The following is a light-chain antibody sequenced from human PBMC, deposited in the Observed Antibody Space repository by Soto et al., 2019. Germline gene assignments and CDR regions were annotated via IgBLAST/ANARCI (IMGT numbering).Light chain of an antibody. V-gene: IGKV1-39*01. CDR3: QQSYSTLCT. J-gene: IGKJ3*01. CDR1: QTIIRY. Sequence: DIQMTQSPSSLSASVGDRVTITCRASQTIIRYLNWYQQKPGRAPNLLIYAASSLQSGVPSRFSGSGSRTEFTLTISSLQPEDFATYYCQQSYSTLCTFGPGTKVEIK. CDR2: AAS.